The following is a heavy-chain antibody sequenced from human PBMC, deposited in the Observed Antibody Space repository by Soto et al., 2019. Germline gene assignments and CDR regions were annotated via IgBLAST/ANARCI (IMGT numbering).Heavy chain of an antibody. V-gene: IGHV2-5*01. CDR2: IYWNDDK. CDR3: AHRRVGAKYNWFDP. D-gene: IGHD1-26*01. CDR1: GFSLSTSGVG. Sequence: QITLKESGPTLVKSTQALTLTCTFSGFSLSTSGVGVGWIRQPPGKALEWLALIYWNDDKRYSPYLKSRLTITKDTSKNQMVLTMTNMDPVDTATYYCAHRRVGAKYNWFDPWGQRTLVTVSS. J-gene: IGHJ5*02.